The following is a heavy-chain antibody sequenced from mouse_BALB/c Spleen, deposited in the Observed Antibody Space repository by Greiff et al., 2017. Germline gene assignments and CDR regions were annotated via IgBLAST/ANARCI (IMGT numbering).Heavy chain of an antibody. D-gene: IGHD2-2*01. J-gene: IGHJ1*01. V-gene: IGHV2-9*02. Sequence: VKVVESGPGLAAPSQSLSITCTVSGFSLTSYGVHWVRQPPGKGLEWLGVIWAGGSTNYNSALMSRLSISKDNSKSQVFLKMNSLQTDDTAMYYCARPLYYGYDGYFDVWGAGTTVTVSS. CDR1: GFSLTSYG. CDR3: ARPLYYGYDGYFDV. CDR2: IWAGGST.